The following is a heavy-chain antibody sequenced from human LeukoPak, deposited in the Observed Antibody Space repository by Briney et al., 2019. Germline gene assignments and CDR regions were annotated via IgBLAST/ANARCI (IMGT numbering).Heavy chain of an antibody. CDR3: AGTGPYDGSGYYDY. Sequence: PSETLSLTCAVYGGSFSGYYWSWIRQPPGKGLEWIGEINHSGSTNYNPSLKSRVTISVDTSKNQFSLKLSSVTAADTAVYYCAGTGPYDGSGYYDYWGQGTLVTVSS. D-gene: IGHD3-22*01. J-gene: IGHJ4*02. CDR2: INHSGST. V-gene: IGHV4-34*01. CDR1: GGSFSGYY.